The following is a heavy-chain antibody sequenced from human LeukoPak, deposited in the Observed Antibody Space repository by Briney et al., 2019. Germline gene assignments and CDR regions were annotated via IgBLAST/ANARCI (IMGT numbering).Heavy chain of an antibody. V-gene: IGHV3-21*01. Sequence: PGGSLRLSCAASGFTFSSYSMNWVRQAPGKGLEWVSSISSSSSYIYYADSVKGRFTISRDNAKNSLYLQMNSLRAEDTAVYYCARDLYCSGGSRTQGAFDIWGQGTMVTVSS. CDR2: ISSSSSYI. CDR3: ARDLYCSGGSRTQGAFDI. D-gene: IGHD2-15*01. J-gene: IGHJ3*02. CDR1: GFTFSSYS.